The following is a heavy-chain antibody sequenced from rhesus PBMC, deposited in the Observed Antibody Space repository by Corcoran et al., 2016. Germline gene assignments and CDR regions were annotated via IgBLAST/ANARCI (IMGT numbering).Heavy chain of an antibody. CDR1: GGSISSNY. Sequence: QVQLQESGPAVVKPSETLSLTCAVSGGSISSNYWSWIRQPPGQGLEWIGRIRSGGTTNSNPSLKSRVTIAKDTSKNQFSLRLSSVTAADTAVYYCARVGEDDDGYYGNLDYWGQGVLVTVSS. J-gene: IGHJ4*01. D-gene: IGHD3-9*01. CDR2: IRSGGTT. V-gene: IGHV4-160*01. CDR3: ARVGEDDDGYYGNLDY.